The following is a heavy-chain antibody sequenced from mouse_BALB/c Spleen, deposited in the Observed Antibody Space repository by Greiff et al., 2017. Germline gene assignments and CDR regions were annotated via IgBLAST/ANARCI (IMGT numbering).Heavy chain of an antibody. CDR3: ARLRDYPYAMDY. J-gene: IGHJ4*01. D-gene: IGHD2-4*01. Sequence: VQLQQSAAELARPGASVKMSCKASGYTFTSYTMHWVKQRPGQGLEWIGYINPSSGYTEYNQKFKDKTTLTADKSSSTAYMQLSSLTSEDSAVYYCARLRDYPYAMDYWGQGTSVTVSS. CDR2: INPSSGYT. V-gene: IGHV1-4*02. CDR1: GYTFTSYT.